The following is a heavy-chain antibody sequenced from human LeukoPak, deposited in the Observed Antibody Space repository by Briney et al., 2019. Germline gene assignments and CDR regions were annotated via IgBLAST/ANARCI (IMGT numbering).Heavy chain of an antibody. CDR1: GGSISSYY. V-gene: IGHV4-4*07. J-gene: IGHJ4*02. D-gene: IGHD4-17*01. CDR3: ARGSDYGDYEGAFDY. CDR2: IYTSGST. Sequence: PSETLSLTCTVSGGSISSYYWSWIRQPAGKGLEWIGRIYTSGSTNYNPSLKSRVTMSVDTSKNQFSLKLSSVTAADTAVYYCARGSDYGDYEGAFDYWGQGTLVTVSS.